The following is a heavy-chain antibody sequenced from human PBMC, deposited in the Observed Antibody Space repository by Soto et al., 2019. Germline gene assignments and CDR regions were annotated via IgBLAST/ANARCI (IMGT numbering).Heavy chain of an antibody. CDR3: ALIKDCSRTDCYLASFDP. CDR2: IFSNDDK. D-gene: IGHD2-2*01. J-gene: IGHJ5*02. V-gene: IGHV2-26*01. CDR1: GLSLTNGRLG. Sequence: SGPTLVNPTETLTLTCTVSGLSLTNGRLGVSWIRQPPGKALEWLAHIFSNDDKSYSTSLKSRLTISKDISRSQVVLTMTNMDPVDSATYYCALIKDCSRTDCYLASFDPWGQGTMLTVYS.